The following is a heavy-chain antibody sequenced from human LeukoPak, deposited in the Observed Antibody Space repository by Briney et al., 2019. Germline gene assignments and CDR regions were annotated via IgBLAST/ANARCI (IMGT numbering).Heavy chain of an antibody. Sequence: GGSLRLSCAASGFTFSSYAMSWVRQAPGKGLEWVSAISGSGGSTYYADSVKGRFTISRDNSKNTLYLQMNSLRAEDTAVYYCAKDLGALIDIVVVVAAACDYWGQGTLVTVSS. J-gene: IGHJ4*02. V-gene: IGHV3-23*01. CDR1: GFTFSSYA. CDR3: AKDLGALIDIVVVVAAACDY. D-gene: IGHD2-15*01. CDR2: ISGSGGST.